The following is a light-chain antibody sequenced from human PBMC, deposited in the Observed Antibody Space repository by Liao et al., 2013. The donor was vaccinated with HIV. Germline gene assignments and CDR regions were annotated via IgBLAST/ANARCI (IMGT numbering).Light chain of an antibody. V-gene: IGLV3-1*01. CDR2: QDS. CDR1: KLGDKY. J-gene: IGLJ2*01. Sequence: SYELTQPPSVSVSPGQTASITCSGDKLGDKYACWYQQKPGQSPVLVIYQDSKRPSGIPERFSGSNSGITATLTITRVEVGDEADYYCQVWDMIRNQDVVFGGGTKLTVL. CDR3: QVWDMIRNQDVV.